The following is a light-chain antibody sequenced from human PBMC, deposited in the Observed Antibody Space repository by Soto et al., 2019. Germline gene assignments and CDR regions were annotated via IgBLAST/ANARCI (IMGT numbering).Light chain of an antibody. CDR1: SSNIGSNT. Sequence: QSVLTQPPSASGTPGQRVTISCSGSSSNIGSNTVNWYQQLPGTAPKLLIYSNNQRPSGVPDRFSGSKSGTSASLAISGLQSEDEADYYCAAWDDSLNDHVVFGGGTKLNVL. CDR2: SNN. V-gene: IGLV1-44*01. J-gene: IGLJ2*01. CDR3: AAWDDSLNDHVV.